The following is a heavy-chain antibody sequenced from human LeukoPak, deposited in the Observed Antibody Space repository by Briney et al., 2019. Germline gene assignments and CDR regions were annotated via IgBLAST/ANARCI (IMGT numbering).Heavy chain of an antibody. Sequence: GGSLRLSCVASGFTFSSYAMSWVRQAPGKGLEWVSVISGSAGVTYDADSVKGRFTISRDNSKNTLYLQMNSLRADDTAVFYCAKGGSYGPGFGQGNYYYYGMDVWGQGTTVTVSS. CDR2: ISGSAGVT. V-gene: IGHV3-23*01. D-gene: IGHD5-18*01. CDR3: AKGGSYGPGFGQGNYYYYGMDV. CDR1: GFTFSSYA. J-gene: IGHJ6*02.